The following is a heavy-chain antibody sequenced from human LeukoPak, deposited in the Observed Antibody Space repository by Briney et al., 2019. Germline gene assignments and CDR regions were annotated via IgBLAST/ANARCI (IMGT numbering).Heavy chain of an antibody. D-gene: IGHD4-23*01. J-gene: IGHJ4*02. V-gene: IGHV4-4*09. CDR1: DGSISNSY. CDR3: AYSYDGKVVPFDC. CDR2: IHSSGST. Sequence: SETLSLTCTVSDGSISNSYWNWVRQPPGKGLKWLGYIHSSGSTNYNPSLKSRITLSINTSKNQFSLRLTSVTAADTAVYYCAYSYDGKVVPFDCWGQGSLVTVSS.